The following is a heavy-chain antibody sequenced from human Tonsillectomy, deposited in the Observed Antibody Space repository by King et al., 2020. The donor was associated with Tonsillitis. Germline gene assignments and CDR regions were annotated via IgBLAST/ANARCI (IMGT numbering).Heavy chain of an antibody. CDR1: EFTFSSYT. V-gene: IGHV3-48*01. CDR3: ARSAFWGGYGDFYYSYYMDV. Sequence: VQLVESGGGLVKPGGSLRLSCTASEFTFSSYTMNWVRQAPGSGLEWISAISSSSDTIYYADSVKGRFTVSRDNAKNSLHLQMNGLRAADTAVYYCARSAFWGGYGDFYYSYYMDVWGKGTTVTVSS. D-gene: IGHD4-17*01. CDR2: ISSSSDTI. J-gene: IGHJ6*03.